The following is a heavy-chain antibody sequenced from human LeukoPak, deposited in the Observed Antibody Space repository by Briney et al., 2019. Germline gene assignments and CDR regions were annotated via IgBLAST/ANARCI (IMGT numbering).Heavy chain of an antibody. CDR3: ARTIAVAANNYFDY. CDR1: GFTFSSYS. Sequence: GGSLRLSCAASGFTFSSYSMNWVRQAPGKGLEWVSSISSSSSYIYYADSVKGRFTISRDNAKNSLYLQMNSLRAEGTAVYYCARTIAVAANNYFDYWGQGTLVTVSS. D-gene: IGHD6-19*01. J-gene: IGHJ4*02. CDR2: ISSSSSYI. V-gene: IGHV3-21*01.